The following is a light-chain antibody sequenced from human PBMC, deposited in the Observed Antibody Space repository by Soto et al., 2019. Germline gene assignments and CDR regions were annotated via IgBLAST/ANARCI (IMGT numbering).Light chain of an antibody. CDR2: GNT. CDR1: SSNIGAGYD. V-gene: IGLV1-40*01. Sequence: QSVLTQPPSVSGAPGQRVTISCTGSSSNIGAGYDVHWYQQLPGTAPKLLIYGNTNRPSGVPDRFSGSKSGPSASLAITGLQAEDEADYYCQSYYSSLSGSGFVFGTGTKVTVL. CDR3: QSYYSSLSGSGFV. J-gene: IGLJ1*01.